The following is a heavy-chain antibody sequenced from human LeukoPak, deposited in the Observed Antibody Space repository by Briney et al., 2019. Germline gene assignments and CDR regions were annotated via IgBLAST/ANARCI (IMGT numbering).Heavy chain of an antibody. CDR3: ARREVRAHRGPYFDY. V-gene: IGHV4-61*02. Sequence: PSETLSLTCTVSGGSISSGSYYWSWIRQPAGKGLEWIGRIYTSGSTNYNPSLKSRVTISVDTSKNQFSLKLSSVTAADTAVYYCARREVRAHRGPYFDYWGQGTLVTVSS. D-gene: IGHD1-26*01. CDR1: GGSISSGSYY. CDR2: IYTSGST. J-gene: IGHJ4*02.